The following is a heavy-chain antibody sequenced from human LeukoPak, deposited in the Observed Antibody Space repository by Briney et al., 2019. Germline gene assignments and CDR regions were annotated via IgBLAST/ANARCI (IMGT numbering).Heavy chain of an antibody. D-gene: IGHD4-17*01. CDR1: GGSISSGSYY. CDR3: ARCVSDYGDYVRWFDP. J-gene: IGHJ5*02. CDR2: IYTSGST. V-gene: IGHV4-61*02. Sequence: SETLSLTCTVSGGSISSGSYYWSWIRQPAGKGLEWIGRIYTSGSTNYNPSLKSRVTISVDTSKNQFSLKLSSVTAADTAVYYCARCVSDYGDYVRWFDPWGQGTLVTVSS.